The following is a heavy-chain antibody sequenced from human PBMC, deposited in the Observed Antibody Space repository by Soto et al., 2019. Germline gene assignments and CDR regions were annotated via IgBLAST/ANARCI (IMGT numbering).Heavy chain of an antibody. V-gene: IGHV4-39*01. CDR3: AIDYGDYENWFEP. Sequence: SETLSLTCTVSGGSISSTNYYWAWVRQPPGKGLEWIGSLSYTGSPSYNPSLKNRVTISVDTPNNRLSLRLSSVTAADTAVYYCAIDYGDYENWFEPWGRGTLVTVSS. D-gene: IGHD4-17*01. J-gene: IGHJ5*02. CDR2: LSYTGSP. CDR1: GGSISSTNYY.